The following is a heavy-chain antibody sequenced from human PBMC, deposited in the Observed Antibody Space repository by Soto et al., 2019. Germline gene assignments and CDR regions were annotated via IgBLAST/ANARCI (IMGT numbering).Heavy chain of an antibody. J-gene: IGHJ3*02. V-gene: IGHV4-30-4*01. CDR1: GDSISSGDYY. CDR3: ASLRAAAFDI. CDR2: IYYSGST. Sequence: SETLSLTCTVSGDSISSGDYYWSWVRQSPGKGLEWIGYIYYSGSTYYNPSLKSRVTISVDTSKNQFSLKLSSVTAADTAVYYCASLRAAAFDIWGQGTMVTVSS.